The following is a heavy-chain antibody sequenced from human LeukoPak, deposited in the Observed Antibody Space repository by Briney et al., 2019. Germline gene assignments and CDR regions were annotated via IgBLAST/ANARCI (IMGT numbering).Heavy chain of an antibody. CDR3: ARYCSGLCTEYHFDS. V-gene: IGHV3-7*01. CDR1: GFTVSSNY. J-gene: IGHJ4*02. CDR2: IRQDGDDK. D-gene: IGHD2-15*01. Sequence: GGSLRLSCAASGFTVSSNYMSWVRQAPGKGLEWVANIRQDGDDKRYVGSVRGRFTISRDNAKNSLYLQMYNLRAEDTAVYYCARYCSGLCTEYHFDSWGQGTLVTVSS.